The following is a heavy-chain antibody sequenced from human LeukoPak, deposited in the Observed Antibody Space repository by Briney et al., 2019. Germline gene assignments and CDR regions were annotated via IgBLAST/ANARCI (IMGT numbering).Heavy chain of an antibody. D-gene: IGHD3-9*01. J-gene: IGHJ4*02. CDR2: IYYTGSS. V-gene: IGHV4-39*01. CDR3: ARLSKGRYFDYIFDF. Sequence: SETLTLTCAVSGGSVSSSTYYWGWIRQPPGKGLEWIGNIYYTGSSYYNPSLKSRVTMSVDTSKNQFSLKMNSVTAADTAVYYCARLSKGRYFDYIFDFWGQGTLLTVSS. CDR1: GGSVSSSTYY.